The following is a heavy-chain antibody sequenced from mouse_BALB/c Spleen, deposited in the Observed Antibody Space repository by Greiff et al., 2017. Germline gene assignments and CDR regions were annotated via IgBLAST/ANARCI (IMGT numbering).Heavy chain of an antibody. J-gene: IGHJ4*01. D-gene: IGHD2-14*01. V-gene: IGHV1-54*01. Sequence: QVQLKQSGAELVRPGTSVKVSCKASGYAFTNYLIEWVKQRPGQGLEWIGVINPGSGGTNYNEKFKGKATLTADKSSSTAYMQLSSLTSDDSAVYFCARNYRYDAMDYWGQGTSVTVSS. CDR3: ARNYRYDAMDY. CDR1: GYAFTNYL. CDR2: INPGSGGT.